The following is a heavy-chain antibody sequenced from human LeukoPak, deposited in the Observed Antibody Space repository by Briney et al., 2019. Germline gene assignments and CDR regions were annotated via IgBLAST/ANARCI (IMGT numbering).Heavy chain of an antibody. CDR2: IYYSGST. V-gene: IGHV4-39*07. D-gene: IGHD3-22*01. CDR1: GGSISSSSYY. Sequence: SETLSLTCTVSGGSISSSSYYWGWIRQPPGKGLEWIGRIYYSGSTYYNPSLKSRVTISVDTSKNQFSLKLSSVPAADTAVYYCARRRYTYYYDSSGYHSFVFDYWGQGTLVTVSS. CDR3: ARRRYTYYYDSSGYHSFVFDY. J-gene: IGHJ4*02.